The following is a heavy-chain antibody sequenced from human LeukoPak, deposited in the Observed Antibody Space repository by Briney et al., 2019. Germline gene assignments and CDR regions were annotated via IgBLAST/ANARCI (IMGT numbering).Heavy chain of an antibody. D-gene: IGHD5-12*01. CDR2: IYYSGST. CDR3: ARESRGYSGYDSSSRRRLYYFDY. J-gene: IGHJ4*02. CDR1: GGSISSYY. Sequence: SETLSLTCTVSGGSISSYYWSWIRQSPGKGLEWIGYIYYSGSTNYNPSLKSRVTISVDTSKNQFSLKLSCVTAADTAVYYCARESRGYSGYDSSSRRRLYYFDYWGQGTLVTVSS. V-gene: IGHV4-59*01.